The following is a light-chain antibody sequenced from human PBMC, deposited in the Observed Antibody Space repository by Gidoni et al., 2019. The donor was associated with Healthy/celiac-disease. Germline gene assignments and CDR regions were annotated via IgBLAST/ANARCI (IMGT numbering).Light chain of an antibody. Sequence: DMEMSQSTLSMPVTPGEPASIRCRSSQSLLHSNGYNYLDWYLQKPGQSQQLLLYLGSNRASGVPDRFSGSGSGTDFTLTISRVEAEDVGVYYCLQALQTPLTFGGGTKVEIK. CDR1: QSLLHSNGYNY. CDR2: LGS. J-gene: IGKJ4*01. V-gene: IGKV2-28*01. CDR3: LQALQTPLT.